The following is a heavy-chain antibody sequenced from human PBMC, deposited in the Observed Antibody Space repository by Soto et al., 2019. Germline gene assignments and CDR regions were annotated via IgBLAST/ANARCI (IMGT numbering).Heavy chain of an antibody. CDR2: IVVGSGNT. Sequence: ASVKVSCKASGFTFTSSAMQWVRQARGQRLEWIGWIVVGSGNTNYAQKFQERVTITREMSTSTAYMELGSLRSEDTAVYYCAADSMITFGGVIVNAFDIWGQGTMVTVSS. D-gene: IGHD3-16*02. J-gene: IGHJ3*02. CDR3: AADSMITFGGVIVNAFDI. CDR1: GFTFTSSA. V-gene: IGHV1-58*02.